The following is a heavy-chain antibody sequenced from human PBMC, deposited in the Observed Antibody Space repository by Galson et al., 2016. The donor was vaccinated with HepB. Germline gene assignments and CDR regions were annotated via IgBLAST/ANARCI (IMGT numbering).Heavy chain of an antibody. Sequence: TLSLPCTVSGGSISSGVYYWSWIRQHPGKGLEWIGYIYYTGSTDCNPSLKSRVTISVDTSKNQFSLKLSSVTAADTAVYYCARDGRLGEKGLYDFWGQGTLVTVSS. CDR3: ARDGRLGEKGLYDF. J-gene: IGHJ4*02. V-gene: IGHV4-31*03. D-gene: IGHD3-10*01. CDR2: IYYTGST. CDR1: GGSISSGVYY.